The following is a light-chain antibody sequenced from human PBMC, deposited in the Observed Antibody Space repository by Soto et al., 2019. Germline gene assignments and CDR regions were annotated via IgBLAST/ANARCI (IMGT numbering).Light chain of an antibody. CDR2: DAY. J-gene: IGKJ4*01. V-gene: IGKV3-15*01. CDR1: QSVSSD. Sequence: EIVMTQSPATLSVSPGERATLSFRASQSVSSDLVWYQQKPGQAPRLLIYDAYTRATGIPARFSGSGSGTEFTLTISSLQSEDFAVYYCQQYSNWPLTFGGGTKVDIK. CDR3: QQYSNWPLT.